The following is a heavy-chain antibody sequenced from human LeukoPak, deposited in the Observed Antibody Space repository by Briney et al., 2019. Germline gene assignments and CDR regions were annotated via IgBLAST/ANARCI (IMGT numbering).Heavy chain of an antibody. Sequence: ASVKVSCKASGYTFTSYGISWVRQAPGQGLEWMGWISAYNGSTNYAQKLQGRVTMTTDTSTSTAYMELRSLRSDDTAVYYCARDPGITIFGVVIIGGDYFDYWGQGTLVTVSS. CDR3: ARDPGITIFGVVIIGGDYFDY. V-gene: IGHV1-18*01. CDR1: GYTFTSYG. D-gene: IGHD3-3*01. CDR2: ISAYNGST. J-gene: IGHJ4*02.